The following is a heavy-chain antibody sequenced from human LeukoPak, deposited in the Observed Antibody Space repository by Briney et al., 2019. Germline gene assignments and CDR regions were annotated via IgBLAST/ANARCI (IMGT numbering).Heavy chain of an antibody. CDR1: GFTFDDYA. CDR2: ISWNSGSI. V-gene: IGHV3-9*03. CDR3: AKGGFDSSGSLIGYFDY. Sequence: GRSLRLSCAASGFTFDDYAMHWVRQAPGKGLEWVSGISWNSGSIGYADSVKGRFTISRDNAKNSLYLQMNSLRAEDMAFYYCAKGGFDSSGSLIGYFDYWGQGILVTVSS. J-gene: IGHJ4*02. D-gene: IGHD3-22*01.